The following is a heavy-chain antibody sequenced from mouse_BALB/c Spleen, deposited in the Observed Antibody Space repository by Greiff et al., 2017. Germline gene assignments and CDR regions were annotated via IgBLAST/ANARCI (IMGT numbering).Heavy chain of an antibody. Sequence: EVKLVESGGGLVQPGGSLRLSCATSGFTFTDYYMSWVRQPPGKALEWLGFIRNKANGYTTEYSASVKGRFTISRDNSQSILYLQMNTLRAENTATYYCARDRWAFDYWGQGTTLTVSS. CDR2: IRNKANGYTT. J-gene: IGHJ2*01. V-gene: IGHV7-3*02. CDR3: ARDRWAFDY. CDR1: GFTFTDYY. D-gene: IGHD4-1*01.